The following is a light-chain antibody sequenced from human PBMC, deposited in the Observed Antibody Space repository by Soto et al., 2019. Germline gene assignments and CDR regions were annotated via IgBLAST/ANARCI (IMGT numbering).Light chain of an antibody. CDR2: AAS. J-gene: IGKJ1*01. CDR1: QNINNY. Sequence: DIQMTQSPSSLSASVGDRVTITCRASQNINNYLTWYQQKPGKAPSLLIFAASSVHGGVPSRFSGGGSGTDITLTINSLQPEDFATYYYQKSYSPSTFGQGTKVEIK. V-gene: IGKV1-39*01. CDR3: QKSYSPST.